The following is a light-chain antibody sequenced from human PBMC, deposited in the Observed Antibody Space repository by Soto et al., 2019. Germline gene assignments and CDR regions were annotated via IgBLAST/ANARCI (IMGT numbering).Light chain of an antibody. J-gene: IGLJ3*02. CDR1: SSDIGSYNL. CDR2: EDK. V-gene: IGLV2-23*01. Sequence: QSALTQPASVSGSPGQSITISCTGTSSDIGSYNLVSWYQQHPGKAPKIIIYEDKKWPSGISNRFYGSKSGNTASLTISGLQADYDADYYCCSFAGFNTWVFGVGNKLTVL. CDR3: CSFAGFNTWV.